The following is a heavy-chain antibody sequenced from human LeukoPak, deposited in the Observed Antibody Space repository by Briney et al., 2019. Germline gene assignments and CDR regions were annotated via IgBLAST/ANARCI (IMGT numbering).Heavy chain of an antibody. J-gene: IGHJ3*02. CDR2: TYYRSKWYN. Sequence: SQTLSLTCAISGDIVSSNSSWNWIRQSPSRGLEWLGRTYYRSKWYNDYVVSVKSRININPDTSKNQFSLQLNSVTPEDTAVYYCARGGQGDGYSADEAFDIWGQGTMVTVS. CDR1: GDIVSSNSS. V-gene: IGHV6-1*01. CDR3: ARGGQGDGYSADEAFDI. D-gene: IGHD5-18*01.